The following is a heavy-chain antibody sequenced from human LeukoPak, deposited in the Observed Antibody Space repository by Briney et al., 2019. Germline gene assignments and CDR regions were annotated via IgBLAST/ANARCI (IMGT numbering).Heavy chain of an antibody. V-gene: IGHV3-7*01. J-gene: IGHJ4*02. D-gene: IGHD3-10*01. CDR3: ATRESSMARSH. CDR1: GFIFSDYW. CDR2: TNEDGSVQ. Sequence: HPGRSLRLSCAASGFIFSDYWMNWVRQVPGKGLQWVANTNEDGSVQDYVASVRGRFFISRDNAKNSLYLQMNSLRVEDAAIYYCATRESSMARSHWGQGTLVTVSS.